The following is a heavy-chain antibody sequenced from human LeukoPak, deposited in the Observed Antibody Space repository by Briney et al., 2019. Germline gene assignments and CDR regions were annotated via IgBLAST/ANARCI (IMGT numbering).Heavy chain of an antibody. CDR3: AKVLFRYYDFWSGNYGMDV. J-gene: IGHJ6*02. Sequence: GGSLRLSCAASGFTFSSYAMSWVRQAPGKGLEWVSAISGSGGSTCYADSVKGRFTISRDNSKNTLYLQMNSLRAEDTAVYYCAKVLFRYYDFWSGNYGMDVWGQGTTVTVSS. CDR1: GFTFSSYA. V-gene: IGHV3-23*01. D-gene: IGHD3-3*01. CDR2: ISGSGGST.